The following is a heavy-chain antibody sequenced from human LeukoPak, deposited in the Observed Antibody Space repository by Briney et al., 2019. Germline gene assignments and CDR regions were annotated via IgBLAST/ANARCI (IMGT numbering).Heavy chain of an antibody. CDR1: GGSISSYD. V-gene: IGHV4-59*08. CDR2: IYYSGNT. D-gene: IGHD1-7*01. Sequence: SETLSLTCTVSGGSISSYDWSWIRQPTGKGLEWIGYIYYSGNTNYNPSLKSRVTISVDTSKNQFSLNLSSVTAADTAIYYCARGGVNWNYDYWGQGTLVTVSS. CDR3: ARGGVNWNYDY. J-gene: IGHJ4*02.